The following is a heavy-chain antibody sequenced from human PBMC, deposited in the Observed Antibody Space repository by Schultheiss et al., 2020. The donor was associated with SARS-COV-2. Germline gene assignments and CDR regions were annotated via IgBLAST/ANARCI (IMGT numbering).Heavy chain of an antibody. V-gene: IGHV3-15*01. J-gene: IGHJ6*02. CDR2: IKSKTDGGTT. CDR3: TALPDEEYCSSTSCPTQGSNYGMDV. D-gene: IGHD2-2*01. Sequence: AGSLRLSCAASGFTFSSYSMNWVRQAPGKGLEWVGRIKSKTDGGTTDYAAPVKGRFTISRDDSKNTLYLQMNSLKTEDTAVYYCTALPDEEYCSSTSCPTQGSNYGMDVWGQGTTVTVSS. CDR1: GFTFSSYS.